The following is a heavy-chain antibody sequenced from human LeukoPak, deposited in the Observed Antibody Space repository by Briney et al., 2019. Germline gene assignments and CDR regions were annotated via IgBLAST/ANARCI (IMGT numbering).Heavy chain of an antibody. D-gene: IGHD6-13*01. CDR2: IKEDGSKI. V-gene: IGHV3-7*01. CDR1: GFRFNTYW. J-gene: IGHJ4*02. Sequence: PGGSLRLSCAASGFRFNTYWMSWVRQAPGKGLEWVADIKEDGSKIYYVDSVKGRFTISRDNAKNSLYLQMNSLRAEDTAVYYCARELSIAAAGRSFNYWGQGTLVTVSS. CDR3: ARELSIAAAGRSFNY.